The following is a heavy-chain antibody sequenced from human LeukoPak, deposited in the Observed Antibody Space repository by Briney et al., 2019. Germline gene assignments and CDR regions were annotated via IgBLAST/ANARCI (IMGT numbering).Heavy chain of an antibody. CDR3: TTDLSDGAGQTHDY. CDR2: IKRKIEGETT. V-gene: IGHV3-15*01. J-gene: IGHJ4*02. Sequence: GGSLRLSCAASGFSFNNAWMNWVRQAPGKGLEWVGRIKRKIEGETTDYAAPVKDRFTISKDDSKNTLYLQMNSLKSEDTAVYYCTTDLSDGAGQTHDYWGQGTLVSVSS. D-gene: IGHD4/OR15-4a*01. CDR1: GFSFNNAW.